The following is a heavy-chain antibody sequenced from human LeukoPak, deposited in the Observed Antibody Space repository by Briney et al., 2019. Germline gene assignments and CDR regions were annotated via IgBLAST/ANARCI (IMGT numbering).Heavy chain of an antibody. J-gene: IGHJ3*01. V-gene: IGHV3-21*01. CDR1: GFTFSSYT. Sequence: GGSLRLSCAASGFTFSSYTMNWVRQAPGKGLEWVSSISSSSTYIYYADSVKGRFTISRGNAKNSLYLQMNSLRAEDTAVYHCARVGSWDTFDVWGQGTMVTVSS. CDR3: ARVGSWDTFDV. CDR2: ISSSSTYI. D-gene: IGHD3-10*01.